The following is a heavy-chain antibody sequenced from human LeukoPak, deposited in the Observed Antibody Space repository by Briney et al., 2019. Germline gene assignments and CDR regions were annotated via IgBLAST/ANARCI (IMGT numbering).Heavy chain of an antibody. V-gene: IGHV4-34*01. J-gene: IGHJ5*02. D-gene: IGHD2-2*01. CDR3: ARVDQLLSDWFDP. CDR2: INHSGST. CDR1: GGSFSGYY. Sequence: SDTLSLTCAVYGGSFSGYYWSWIRQPPGKGLEWIGEINHSGSTNYNPSLKSRVTISVDTSKNQFSLKLSSVTAADTAVYYCARVDQLLSDWFDPWGQGTLVTVSS.